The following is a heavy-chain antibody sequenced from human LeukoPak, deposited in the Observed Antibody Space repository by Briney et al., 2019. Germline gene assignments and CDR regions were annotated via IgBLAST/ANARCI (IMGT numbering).Heavy chain of an antibody. CDR2: IYYSGNT. V-gene: IGHV4-59*08. CDR3: ARLSHSNYGYFEY. CDR1: GGSISSYY. Sequence: PSETLSITCTVSGGSISSYYWSWIRQPPRKGLAWIGYIYYSGNTDYNPSLKSRVTISVDTSRNQFSLKLSSVTAADTAVYYCARLSHSNYGYFEYWGQGTLVTVSS. D-gene: IGHD4-11*01. J-gene: IGHJ4*02.